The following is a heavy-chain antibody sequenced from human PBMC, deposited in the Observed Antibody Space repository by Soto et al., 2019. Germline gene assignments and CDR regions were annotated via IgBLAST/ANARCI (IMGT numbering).Heavy chain of an antibody. CDR2: MSAYNGNT. Sequence: ASVKVSCKASGYTFTSCGISWVRQAPGQGLEWMGWMSAYNGNTNYAQKLQGRVTMTTDTSTSTAYMSLRSLSSDDTALYHCARGVIVVVPAANYWFDPLRKGTLVTASS. CDR1: GYTFTSCG. J-gene: IGHJ5*02. D-gene: IGHD2-2*01. CDR3: ARGVIVVVPAANYWFDP. V-gene: IGHV1-18*01.